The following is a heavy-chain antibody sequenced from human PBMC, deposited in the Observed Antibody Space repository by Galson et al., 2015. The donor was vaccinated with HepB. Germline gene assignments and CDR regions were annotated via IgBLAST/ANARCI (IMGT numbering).Heavy chain of an antibody. CDR3: AKDVYDQYYFDY. V-gene: IGHV3-48*01. D-gene: IGHD3-3*01. CDR2: ISSSSTTI. Sequence: SLRLSCAASTFIFSTYSMNWVRQAPGKGLEWVSYISSSSTTIYYADSVKGRFIISRDNSKSMLYLQMSSLRAEDTAVYYCAKDVYDQYYFDYWGQGTLVSVSS. CDR1: TFIFSTYS. J-gene: IGHJ4*02.